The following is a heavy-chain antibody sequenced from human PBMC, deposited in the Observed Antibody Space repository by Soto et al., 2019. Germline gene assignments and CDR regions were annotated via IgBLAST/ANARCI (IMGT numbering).Heavy chain of an antibody. CDR3: ARYCDIVVVPAAIKRRAFDI. Sequence: PGGSLRLSCAASGFTSSSYSMNWVRQAPGKGLEWVSSISSSSSYIYYADSEKGRFTISRDNAKNSLYLQMNSLRAEDTAVYFFARYCDIVVVPAAIKRRAFDIWGQGTMVTVSS. CDR2: ISSSSSYI. V-gene: IGHV3-21*01. CDR1: GFTSSSYS. D-gene: IGHD2-2*02. J-gene: IGHJ3*02.